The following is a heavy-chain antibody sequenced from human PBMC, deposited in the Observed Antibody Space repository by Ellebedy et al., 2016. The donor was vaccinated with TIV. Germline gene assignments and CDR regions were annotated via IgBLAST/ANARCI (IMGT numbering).Heavy chain of an antibody. CDR1: GFTFSSYA. V-gene: IGHV3-9*01. J-gene: IGHJ4*02. CDR3: ARDHGTDGSGSYPGY. Sequence: SLKISCAASGFTFSSYAMSWVRQAPGKGLEWVSGISWNSGSIGYADSVKGRFTISRDNAKNSLYLQMNSLRAEDTAVYYCARDHGTDGSGSYPGYWGQGTLVTVSS. CDR2: ISWNSGSI. D-gene: IGHD3-10*01.